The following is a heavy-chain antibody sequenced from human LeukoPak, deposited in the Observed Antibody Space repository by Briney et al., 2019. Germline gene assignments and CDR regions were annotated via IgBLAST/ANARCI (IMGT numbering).Heavy chain of an antibody. Sequence: GGSLRLSCVTSGFTFSNYLMNWVRQAPGEGLEWVSVISQRGSSLYYAASVKGRFHFSRDNSKNTLYLQMDRLRVEDTAVYYCAMALDYWGQGTLVTVSS. V-gene: IGHV3-23*01. J-gene: IGHJ4*02. CDR2: ISQRGSSL. CDR3: AMALDY. CDR1: GFTFSNYL.